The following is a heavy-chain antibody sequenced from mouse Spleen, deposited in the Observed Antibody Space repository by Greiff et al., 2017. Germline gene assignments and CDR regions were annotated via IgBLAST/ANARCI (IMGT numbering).Heavy chain of an antibody. J-gene: IGHJ2*01. V-gene: IGHV5-6-2*01. CDR1: GFTFSSYA. CDR2: INSNGGST. CDR3: ARALLWDY. Sequence: EVKLMESGGGLVKPGGSLKLSCAASGFTFSSYAMSWVRQTPEKRLEWVAAINSNGGSTYYPDTVKDRFTISRDNAKNTLYLQMSSLRSEDTALYYCARALLWDYWGQGTTLTVSS. D-gene: IGHD2-1*01.